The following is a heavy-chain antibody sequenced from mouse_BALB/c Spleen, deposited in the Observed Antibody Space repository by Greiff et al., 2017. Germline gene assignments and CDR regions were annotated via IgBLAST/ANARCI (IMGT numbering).Heavy chain of an antibody. Sequence: VQGVESGPGLVAPSQSLSITCTVSGFSLTGYGVNWVRQPPGKGLEWLGMIWGDGSTDYNSALKSRLSISKDNSKSQVFLKMNSLQTDDTARYYCARDHYYGSSYGYWYFDVWGAGTTVTVSS. J-gene: IGHJ1*01. CDR3: ARDHYYGSSYGYWYFDV. CDR1: GFSLTGYG. CDR2: IWGDGST. D-gene: IGHD1-1*01. V-gene: IGHV2-6-7*01.